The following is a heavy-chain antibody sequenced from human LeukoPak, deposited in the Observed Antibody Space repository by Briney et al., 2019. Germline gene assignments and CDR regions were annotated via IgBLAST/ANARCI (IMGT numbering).Heavy chain of an antibody. CDR2: IYGGGNI. CDR1: GFTFSTYT. V-gene: IGHV3-53*01. CDR3: ARGAGYNYPYYFDY. D-gene: IGHD5-24*01. Sequence: GGSLRLSCAAFGFTFSTYTMNWVRQAPGKGLEWVSVIYGGGNIYYADSVKGRFTISRDNSKNTLYLQMNSLRAEDTAVYYCARGAGYNYPYYFDYWGQGTLVTVSS. J-gene: IGHJ4*02.